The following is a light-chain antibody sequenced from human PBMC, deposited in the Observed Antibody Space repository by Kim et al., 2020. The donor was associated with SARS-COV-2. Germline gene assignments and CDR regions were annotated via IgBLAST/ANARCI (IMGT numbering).Light chain of an antibody. V-gene: IGLV1-44*01. J-gene: IGLJ3*02. CDR2: NNN. CDR1: SSNIGSNT. CDR3: AAWDDSLNGWV. Sequence: QSVLTQPPSASGTPGQRVTISCSGSSSNIGSNTVNWYQQLPGTAPKLLIYNNNQRPSGVPDRFSGSKSGTSASLAISGLQSEDEADYYSAAWDDSLNGWVFGGGTQLTVL.